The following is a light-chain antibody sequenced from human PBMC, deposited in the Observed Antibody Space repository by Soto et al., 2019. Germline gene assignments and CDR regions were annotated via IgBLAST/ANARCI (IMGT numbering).Light chain of an antibody. V-gene: IGKV1-5*01. CDR3: QQYHSYWYT. CDR1: QSISSW. CDR2: DAS. Sequence: DIQMTQSPSTLSASVGDRVTITCRASQSISSWLAWYQQKPGNAPKLLIYDASSLASGVPSRFSGSGSGTEFTLTISSLQPDDFATYHCQQYHSYWYTVGQGTKLEIK. J-gene: IGKJ2*01.